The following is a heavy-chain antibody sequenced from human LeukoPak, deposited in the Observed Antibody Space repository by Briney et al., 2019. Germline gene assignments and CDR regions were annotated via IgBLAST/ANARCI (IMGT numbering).Heavy chain of an antibody. CDR1: GFSISNNYW. D-gene: IGHD4/OR15-4a*01. CDR2: VHHSGST. Sequence: SETLSLTCAVSGFSISNNYWWHWIRQPPGKGLEWIGTVHHSGSTYYNPSLKSRVTISVDTSKNQFSLKSTSVTAADTAVHYCAREPAGRGAVDYWGQGTLVTVSS. J-gene: IGHJ4*02. CDR3: AREPAGRGAVDY. V-gene: IGHV4-38-2*01.